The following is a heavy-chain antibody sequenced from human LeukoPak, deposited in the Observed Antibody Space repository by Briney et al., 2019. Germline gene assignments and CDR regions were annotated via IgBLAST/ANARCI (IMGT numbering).Heavy chain of an antibody. CDR2: MNPNSGNT. D-gene: IGHD5-18*01. Sequence: GASVKVSCKASGYTFTSYDINWVRQATGQGLEWMGWMNPNSGNTGYAQKFQGRVTMTRNTSISTAYMELSSLRSEDTAVYYCARDAAGVQLWSLHFDYWGQGTLVTVSS. CDR3: ARDAAGVQLWSLHFDY. J-gene: IGHJ4*02. CDR1: GYTFTSYD. V-gene: IGHV1-8*01.